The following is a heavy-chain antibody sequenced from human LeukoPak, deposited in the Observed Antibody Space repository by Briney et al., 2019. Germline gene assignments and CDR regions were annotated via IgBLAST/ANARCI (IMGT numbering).Heavy chain of an antibody. CDR1: GYSFNDYW. CDR2: IYPGEFDI. V-gene: IGHV5-51*01. D-gene: IGHD3-22*01. CDR3: ARHAFHNDNSDYYFAH. Sequence: GESLKISCKGSGYSFNDYWIGWVRQMPGKGLEWMGLIYPGEFDIRYSPSFQGQVTISADKSISTAYLQWGSLKASDTAMYYCARHAFHNDNSDYYFAHWGQGTLVTVSS. J-gene: IGHJ4*02.